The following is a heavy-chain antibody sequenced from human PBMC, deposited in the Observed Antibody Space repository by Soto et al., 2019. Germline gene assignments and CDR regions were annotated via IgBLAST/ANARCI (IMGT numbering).Heavy chain of an antibody. V-gene: IGHV3-74*01. CDR2: IKHDGSNI. J-gene: IGHJ4*02. CDR1: GFSFSTSW. CDR3: ATAGDYPFDN. Sequence: GGSLRLSCAASGFSFSTSWMHWVRQAPGEGLVWVSGIKHDGSNINYADSVKGRFTISRDNAKNTLYLQMNILRVEDTAVYFCATAGDYPFDNWGLGTLVTVSS. D-gene: IGHD4-17*01.